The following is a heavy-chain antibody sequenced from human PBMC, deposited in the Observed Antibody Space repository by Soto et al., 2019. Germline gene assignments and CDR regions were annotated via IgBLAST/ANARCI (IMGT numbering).Heavy chain of an antibody. V-gene: IGHV4-39*01. CDR2: IYYSGST. CDR3: ARRRRQWLVDDY. Sequence: SETLSLTCTVSGGSISSSSYYWGWIRQPPGKGLEWIGSIYYSGSTYYNPSLKSRVTISVDTSKNQFSLKLSSVTAADTAVYYCARRRRQWLVDDYWGQGTLVTVSS. CDR1: GGSISSSSYY. J-gene: IGHJ4*02. D-gene: IGHD6-19*01.